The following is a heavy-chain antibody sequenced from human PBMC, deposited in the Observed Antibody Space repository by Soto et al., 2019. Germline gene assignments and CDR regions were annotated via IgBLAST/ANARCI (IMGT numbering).Heavy chain of an antibody. CDR2: IYYSGST. Sequence: SETLSLTCTVSGGSISSYYWSWIRQPPGKGLEWIGYIYYSGSTNYNPSLKSRVTISVDTSKNQFSLKLSSVTAADTAVYYCARHRGDSSLDYWGQGTLVTVSS. CDR1: GGSISSYY. V-gene: IGHV4-59*08. CDR3: ARHRGDSSLDY. J-gene: IGHJ4*02. D-gene: IGHD2-21*02.